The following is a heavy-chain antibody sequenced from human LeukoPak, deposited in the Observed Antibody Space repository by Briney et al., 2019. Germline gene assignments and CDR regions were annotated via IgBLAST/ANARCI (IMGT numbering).Heavy chain of an antibody. CDR2: IYTSGST. V-gene: IGHV4-61*02. D-gene: IGHD6-13*01. CDR1: GGSISSGSYY. Sequence: SETLSLTCTVSGGSISSGSYYWRWIRQPAGKGLEWIGRIYTSGSTNYNPSLKSRVTISVDTSKNQFSLKLSSVTAADTAVYYCARATAADGRLKDAFDIWGQGTMVTVSS. CDR3: ARATAADGRLKDAFDI. J-gene: IGHJ3*02.